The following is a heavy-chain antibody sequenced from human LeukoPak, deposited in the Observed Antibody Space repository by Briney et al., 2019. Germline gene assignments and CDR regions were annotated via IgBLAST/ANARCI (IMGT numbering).Heavy chain of an antibody. CDR3: ARDPGGESSGPFFDF. J-gene: IGHJ4*02. D-gene: IGHD3-22*01. CDR1: GFTFSSYA. CDR2: ISYDGSNK. Sequence: GESLRLSCAASGFTFSSYAMHWVRQAPGKGLEWVAVISYDGSNKYYADSVKGRFTISRDNSKNTLYLQMNSLRAEDTAVYYCARDPGGESSGPFFDFWGQGTLVTVSS. V-gene: IGHV3-30-3*01.